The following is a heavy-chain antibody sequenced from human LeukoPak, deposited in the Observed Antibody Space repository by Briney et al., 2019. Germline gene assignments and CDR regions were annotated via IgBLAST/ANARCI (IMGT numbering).Heavy chain of an antibody. CDR1: GYTFTSYD. Sequence: ASVKVCCKASGYTFTSYDINWVRQATGQGLEWMGWMNPNSGNTGYAQKFQGRVTMTRNTSISTAYMELSSLRSEDTAVYYCAAHDYSNYGWFDPWGQGTLVTVSS. J-gene: IGHJ5*02. V-gene: IGHV1-8*01. CDR2: MNPNSGNT. CDR3: AAHDYSNYGWFDP. D-gene: IGHD4-11*01.